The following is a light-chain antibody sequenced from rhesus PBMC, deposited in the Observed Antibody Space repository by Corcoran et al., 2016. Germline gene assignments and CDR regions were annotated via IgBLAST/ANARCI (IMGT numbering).Light chain of an antibody. J-gene: IGKJ3*01. CDR2: QTS. CDR1: ENVHSY. V-gene: IGKV1-74*01. CDR3: QHNYGTPFT. Sequence: DIQMTQSPSSLSASVGDRVTITCRASENVHSYLHWYQRKPGKAPNLLIYQTSTLRSGVPPRFSGSGSGTDFTLTIRNLQPEDFATYFCQHNYGTPFTFGPGTKLDLK.